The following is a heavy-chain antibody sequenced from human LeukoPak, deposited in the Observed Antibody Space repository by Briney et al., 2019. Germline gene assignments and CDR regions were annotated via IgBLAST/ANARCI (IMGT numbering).Heavy chain of an antibody. CDR2: IYTSGST. Sequence: SETLSLTCTVSGGSISSYYWSWIRQPAGKGLEWIGRIYTSGSTNYNPSLKSRVTMSVDTSMNQFSLKLSSVTAADTAVYYCAREKLLTGYYKRDWFDPWGQGTLVTVSS. V-gene: IGHV4-4*07. CDR1: GGSISSYY. J-gene: IGHJ5*02. D-gene: IGHD3-9*01. CDR3: AREKLLTGYYKRDWFDP.